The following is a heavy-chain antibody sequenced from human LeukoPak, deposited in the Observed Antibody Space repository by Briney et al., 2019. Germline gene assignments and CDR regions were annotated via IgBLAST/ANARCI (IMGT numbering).Heavy chain of an antibody. V-gene: IGHV3-30*02. J-gene: IGHJ4*02. Sequence: GGSLRLSCAASGFTFSSYGMHWVRQAPGKGLEWVALIRFDGSYKYYADSVKGRFTISRDNSKNTLFLQMNSLRAEDTAVYYCARDLPRFCSGGSCYQDYWGQGTLVTVSS. CDR2: IRFDGSYK. CDR3: ARDLPRFCSGGSCYQDY. CDR1: GFTFSSYG. D-gene: IGHD2-15*01.